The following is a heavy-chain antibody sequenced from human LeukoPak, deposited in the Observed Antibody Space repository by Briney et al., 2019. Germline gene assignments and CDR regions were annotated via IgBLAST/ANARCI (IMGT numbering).Heavy chain of an antibody. D-gene: IGHD3-16*01. V-gene: IGHV3-23*01. CDR3: AKARGGEALDY. J-gene: IGHJ4*02. CDR2: TSGSGVNT. CDR1: GFTFNAYA. Sequence: GGSLRLSCAASGFTFNAYAMTWVRQAPGKGLEWVSATSGSGVNTYYADSVKGRFTISRDNPKNTLYLQMSSLRAEDTAVYYCAKARGGEALDYWGQGTLVTVSS.